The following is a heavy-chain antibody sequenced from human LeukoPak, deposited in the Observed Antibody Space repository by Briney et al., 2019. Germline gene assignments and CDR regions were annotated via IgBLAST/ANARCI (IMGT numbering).Heavy chain of an antibody. D-gene: IGHD3-22*01. J-gene: IGHJ3*02. Sequence: GRSLRLSCAASGFTFSSYAMSWVRQAPGKGLEWVSAISGSGGSTYYADSVKGRFTISRDNSKNTLYLQMNSLRAEDTAVYYCAKGPGYYDSSAGGGFDIWGQGTMVTVSS. CDR2: ISGSGGST. CDR1: GFTFSSYA. V-gene: IGHV3-23*01. CDR3: AKGPGYYDSSAGGGFDI.